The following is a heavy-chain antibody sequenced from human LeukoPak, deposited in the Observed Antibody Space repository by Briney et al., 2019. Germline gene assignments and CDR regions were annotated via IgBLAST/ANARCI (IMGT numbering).Heavy chain of an antibody. D-gene: IGHD4-17*01. Sequence: GTSLQISGKGSGYTCTNYWIAWVRQLPGKGLEWMGIIYPGDSDTTLSPSFQCQATISADKSITTAYLQWTSLKASDTAMYYCARLGVTAVTTPNWFDPWGQGTLVTVSS. J-gene: IGHJ5*02. V-gene: IGHV5-51*01. CDR1: GYTCTNYW. CDR3: ARLGVTAVTTPNWFDP. CDR2: IYPGDSDT.